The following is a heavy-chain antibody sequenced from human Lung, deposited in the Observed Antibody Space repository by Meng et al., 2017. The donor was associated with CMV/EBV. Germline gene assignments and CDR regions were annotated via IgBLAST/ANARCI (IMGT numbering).Heavy chain of an antibody. CDR1: GGSISSSSYY. J-gene: IGHJ2*01. D-gene: IGHD7-27*01. CDR3: ASPLGILGIVDL. CDR2: IYYSGST. Sequence: QLRLPESGRGLVKPSAPRPCTGTVSGGSISSSSYYWGWFRQPPGKGLEWIGSIYYSGSTYYNPSLKSRVTISVDTSKNQFSLKLSSVTAADTAVYYCASPLGILGIVDLWGRGTLVTVSS. V-gene: IGHV4-39*01.